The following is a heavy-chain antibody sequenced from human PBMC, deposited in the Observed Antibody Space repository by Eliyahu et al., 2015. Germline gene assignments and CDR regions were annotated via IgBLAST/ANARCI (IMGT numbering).Heavy chain of an antibody. D-gene: IGHD3-22*01. V-gene: IGHV3-23*04. CDR3: AKAFRISAYYSTH. J-gene: IGHJ4*02. Sequence: EVQLVESGGGLVQPGGSLRLACTASGFTFSIYAMGWVRQAPGKWLEWVSSISGSGAGTYYADAVKGRFTISRDNSKNTVYLQMNSLRAEDTAVYYCAKAFRISAYYSTHWGQGTLVTVSS. CDR2: ISGSGAGT. CDR1: GFTFSIYA.